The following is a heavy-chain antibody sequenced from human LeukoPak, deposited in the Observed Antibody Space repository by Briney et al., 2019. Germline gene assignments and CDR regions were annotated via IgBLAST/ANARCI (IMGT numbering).Heavy chain of an antibody. CDR3: AREIVGAIKSYFDY. V-gene: IGHV3-66*03. CDR2: IYVCGCT. D-gene: IGHD1-26*01. J-gene: IGHJ4*02. Sequence: GGSLRLSCAASGFTVTNTYMNWVRQAPGKGLEWVSIIYVCGCTFSADSVKGRFTISRDNAENSLYLQMNSLRAEDTAVYYCAREIVGAIKSYFDYWGQGTLVTASS. CDR1: GFTVTNTY.